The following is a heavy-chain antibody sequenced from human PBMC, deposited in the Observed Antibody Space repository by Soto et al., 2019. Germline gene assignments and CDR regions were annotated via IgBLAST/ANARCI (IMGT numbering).Heavy chain of an antibody. D-gene: IGHD6-13*01. V-gene: IGHV1-2*04. Sequence: GASVKVSCKASGYTFTGYYMHWVRQAPGQGLEWMGWISPNSGGTNYAQKFQGWVTMTRDTSISTAYMELSRLRSDDTAVYYCARGRGIAAAGTDYYNYYGMDAWGQGTTVTVSS. CDR3: ARGRGIAAAGTDYYNYYGMDA. J-gene: IGHJ6*02. CDR1: GYTFTGYY. CDR2: ISPNSGGT.